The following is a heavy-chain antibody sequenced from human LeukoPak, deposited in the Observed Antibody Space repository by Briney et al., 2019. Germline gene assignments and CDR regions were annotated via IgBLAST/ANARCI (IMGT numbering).Heavy chain of an antibody. D-gene: IGHD3-3*01. V-gene: IGHV3-66*01. J-gene: IGHJ4*02. CDR3: AKFATIFGVVIDFDY. CDR1: GFTVSSNY. CDR2: IYSGGST. Sequence: PGGSLRLSCAASGFTVSSNYMSWVRQAPGKGLEWVSVIYSGGSTYYADSVKGRFTISRDNSKNTLYLQMNSLRAEDTAVYYCAKFATIFGVVIDFDYWGQGTLVTVSS.